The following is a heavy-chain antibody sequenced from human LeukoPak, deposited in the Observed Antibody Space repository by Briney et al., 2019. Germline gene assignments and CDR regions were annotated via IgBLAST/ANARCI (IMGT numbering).Heavy chain of an antibody. Sequence: PSETVSLTCTVSGGSISSGGYYWSWIRQHPGKGLEWIGYIYYSGSTYYNPSLKSRVTISVDTSKNQFSLKLSSVTAADTAVYYCARVGPVDTAMVTPFSLGMDVWGQGTTVTVSS. CDR1: GGSISSGGYY. D-gene: IGHD5-18*01. V-gene: IGHV4-31*03. J-gene: IGHJ6*02. CDR3: ARVGPVDTAMVTPFSLGMDV. CDR2: IYYSGST.